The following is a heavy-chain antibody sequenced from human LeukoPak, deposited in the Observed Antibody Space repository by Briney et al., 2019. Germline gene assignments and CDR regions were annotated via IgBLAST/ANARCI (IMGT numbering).Heavy chain of an antibody. CDR1: GFTFSNYN. J-gene: IGHJ6*03. V-gene: IGHV3-21*01. CDR2: ITSSSSYI. CDR3: ARDPYSGSYGPYYYYYMDV. D-gene: IGHD1-26*01. Sequence: GGSLRLSCAASGFTFSNYNMNWVRQAPGKGLEWVSSITSSSSYIYYADSVKGRFTISRDNAENSLYLQTNSLRDEDTAVYYCARDPYSGSYGPYYYYYMDVWGKGTTVTISS.